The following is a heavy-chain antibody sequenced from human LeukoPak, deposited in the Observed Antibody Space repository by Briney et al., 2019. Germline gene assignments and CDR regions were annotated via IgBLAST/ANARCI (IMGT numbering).Heavy chain of an antibody. J-gene: IGHJ4*02. CDR3: ARHPIPGFDY. Sequence: PSETLSLTCTVSGGSISSSSYYWGWIRQPPGKGLEWIGSIYYSGSTYYNPSLKSRVTISVDTSKNQFSLKMSAVTAADTAVYHCARHPIPGFDYWGQGTLVTVSS. CDR1: GGSISSSSYY. V-gene: IGHV4-39*01. D-gene: IGHD2-2*02. CDR2: IYYSGST.